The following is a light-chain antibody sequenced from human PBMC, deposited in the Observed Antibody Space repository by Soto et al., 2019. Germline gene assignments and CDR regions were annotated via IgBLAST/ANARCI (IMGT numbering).Light chain of an antibody. J-gene: IGLJ1*01. V-gene: IGLV2-11*01. CDR3: SSYAGNYVYV. CDR1: SSDVGAYNY. Sequence: QSVLTQPRSVSGSPGQSVTISCTGTSSDVGAYNYVSWYQRHAGKGPKLIIHDVSARPSGVPDRFSASKPGNTASLTISGLQTEDEADYYCSSYAGNYVYVFGSGTKVT. CDR2: DVS.